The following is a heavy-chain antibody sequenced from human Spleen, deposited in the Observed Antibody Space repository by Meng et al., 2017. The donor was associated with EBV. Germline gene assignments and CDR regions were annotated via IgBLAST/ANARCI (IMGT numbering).Heavy chain of an antibody. CDR2: ISAGIGNT. CDR1: GFTFSDSA. J-gene: IGHJ4*02. CDR3: ALWFREHFDY. D-gene: IGHD3-10*01. V-gene: IGHV3-23*04. Sequence: VESGGGLVQPGGPLGLSCAASGFTFSDSAMSWVRQAPGKGLEWVSTISAGIGNTHYADSVKGRFTISRDNSKNTLYLQMNNLRADDTAVYYCALWFREHFDYWGQGTLVTVSS.